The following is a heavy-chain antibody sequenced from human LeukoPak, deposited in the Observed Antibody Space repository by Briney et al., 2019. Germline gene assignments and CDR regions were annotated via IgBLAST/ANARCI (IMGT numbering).Heavy chain of an antibody. CDR1: CGSISSYY. V-gene: IGHV4-59*08. D-gene: IGHD3-22*01. CDR2: IYYSGST. CDR3: ARGPYSYDSSGAFDI. J-gene: IGHJ3*02. Sequence: SETLSLPCTVSCGSISSYYWSWLRQPPGKGLEWIGYIYYSGSTNYNPSLKSRVTISVDTSKNQFSLKLSSVTAADTAVYFCARGPYSYDSSGAFDIWGQGTMVTVSS.